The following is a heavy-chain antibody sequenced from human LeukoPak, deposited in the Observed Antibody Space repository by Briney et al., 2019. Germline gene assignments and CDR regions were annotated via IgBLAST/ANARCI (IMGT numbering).Heavy chain of an antibody. Sequence: GGSLRLSCAASGFTFSSYWMSWVRQAPGKGLEWVSSISSSSSYIYYADSVKGRFTISRDNAKNSLYLQMNSLRAEDTAVYYCARELAADDAFDIWGQGTMVTVSS. CDR2: ISSSSSYI. J-gene: IGHJ3*02. CDR1: GFTFSSYW. V-gene: IGHV3-21*01. D-gene: IGHD6-19*01. CDR3: ARELAADDAFDI.